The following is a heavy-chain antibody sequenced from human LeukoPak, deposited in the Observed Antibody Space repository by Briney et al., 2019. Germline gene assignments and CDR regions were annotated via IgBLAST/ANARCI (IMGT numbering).Heavy chain of an antibody. CDR3: ASLFWSGNLDY. CDR1: GGSFSGYY. V-gene: IGHV4-34*01. CDR2: INHSGST. J-gene: IGHJ4*02. Sequence: SETLSHTCAVYGGSFSGYYWSWIRQPPGKGLEWIGKINHSGSTNYNPPLKSRVTISVDTSKNQFSLKLSSVTAADTAVYYCASLFWSGNLDYWGQGTLVTVSS. D-gene: IGHD3-3*01.